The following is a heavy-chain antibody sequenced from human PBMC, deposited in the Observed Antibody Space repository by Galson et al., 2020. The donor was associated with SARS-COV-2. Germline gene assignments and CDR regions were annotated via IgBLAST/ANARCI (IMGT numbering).Heavy chain of an antibody. CDR3: ARSGGYSYGDFDP. CDR2: IYYSGST. V-gene: IGHV4-59*01. CDR1: GGSISSYY. Sequence: SETLSLTCTVSGGSISSYYWSWIRQPPGKGLEWIGYIYYSGSTNYNPSLKSRVTISVDTSKNQFSLKLSSVTAADTAVYYCARSGGYSYGDFDPWGQGTLVTVSS. D-gene: IGHD5-18*01. J-gene: IGHJ5*02.